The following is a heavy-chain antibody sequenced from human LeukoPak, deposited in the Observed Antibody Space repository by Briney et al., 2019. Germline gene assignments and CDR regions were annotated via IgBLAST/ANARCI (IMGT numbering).Heavy chain of an antibody. CDR1: GYSISSGYY. J-gene: IGHJ3*01. CDR2: IYHSGST. D-gene: IGHD4-11*01. CDR3: ARDLSSSSNYVDGTFDF. Sequence: PSETLSLTCTVSGYSISSGYYCGWIRQPPGKGLEWIGSIYHSGSTYYNPSLKSRVTISLGTSKNQFSLKMSSVTAADTAVYYCARDLSSSSNYVDGTFDFWGQGTLVTVSS. V-gene: IGHV4-38-2*02.